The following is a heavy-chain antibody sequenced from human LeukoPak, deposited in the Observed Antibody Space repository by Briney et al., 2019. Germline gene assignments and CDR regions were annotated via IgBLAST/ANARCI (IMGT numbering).Heavy chain of an antibody. CDR3: ARYSDNWFDP. CDR2: IYYSGGT. D-gene: IGHD6-13*01. V-gene: IGHV4-59*01. Sequence: SETLSLTCTVSGGSISSYYWSWIRQPPGKGLEWIGYIYYSGGTNYNPPLKSRVTISVDTSKNQFSLKLSSVTAADTAVYYCARYSDNWFDPWGQGTLVTVSS. J-gene: IGHJ5*02. CDR1: GGSISSYY.